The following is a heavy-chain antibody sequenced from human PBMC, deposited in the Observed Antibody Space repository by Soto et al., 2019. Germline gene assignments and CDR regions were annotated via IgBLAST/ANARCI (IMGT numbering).Heavy chain of an antibody. J-gene: IGHJ4*02. CDR1: GYTFTSYY. CDR2: INPSGGST. Sequence: ASVKVSCKASGYTFTSYYMHWVRQAPGQGLEWMGIINPSGGSTSYAQKFQGRVTMTRDTSTSTVYMELSSLRSEDTAVYYCARDLEVVAATPISDYWGQGTLVTVSS. D-gene: IGHD2-15*01. CDR3: ARDLEVVAATPISDY. V-gene: IGHV1-46*03.